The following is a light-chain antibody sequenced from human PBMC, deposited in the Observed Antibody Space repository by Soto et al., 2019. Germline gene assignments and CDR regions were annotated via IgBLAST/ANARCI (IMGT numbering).Light chain of an antibody. CDR1: QTFSSY. Sequence: EIVLRQSPATLSLSPGERATLSCRASQTFSSYSAWYQQKSCQAPSLLIYDAYVRATGTPGRFSGRGSGTAFNLTINSLEPADFAVYCCHQRSDWPHTFGQGTRLDIK. J-gene: IGKJ2*01. CDR3: HQRSDWPHT. V-gene: IGKV3-11*01. CDR2: DAY.